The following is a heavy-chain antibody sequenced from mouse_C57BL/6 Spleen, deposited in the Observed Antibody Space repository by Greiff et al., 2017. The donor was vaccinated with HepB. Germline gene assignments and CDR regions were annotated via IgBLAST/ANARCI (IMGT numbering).Heavy chain of an antibody. CDR1: GYTFTSYW. CDR2: IDPSDSYT. J-gene: IGHJ4*01. V-gene: IGHV1-69*01. Sequence: QVQLKQPGAELVMPGASVKLSCKASGYTFTSYWMHWVKQRPGQGLEWIGEIDPSDSYTNYNQKFKGKSTLTVDKSSSTAYMQLSSLTSEDSAVYYCARDPSSYPYAMDYWGQGTSVTVSS. D-gene: IGHD1-1*01. CDR3: ARDPSSYPYAMDY.